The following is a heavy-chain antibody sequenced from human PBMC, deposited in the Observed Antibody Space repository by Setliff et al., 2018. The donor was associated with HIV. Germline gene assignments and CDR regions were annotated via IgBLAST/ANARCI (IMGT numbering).Heavy chain of an antibody. D-gene: IGHD1-26*01. CDR1: GGSISNYY. CDR2: IYYSGST. CDR3: ARAGDGSPFYYYYYMDV. Sequence: SETLSLTCTVSGGSISNYYWSWIRQPPGKGLQWIGYIYYSGSTNYNPSLKSRVTISVDTSKNQFSLKLSSKTAADTAVYYCARAGDGSPFYYYYYMDVWGKGTTVTVSS. J-gene: IGHJ6*03. V-gene: IGHV4-59*01.